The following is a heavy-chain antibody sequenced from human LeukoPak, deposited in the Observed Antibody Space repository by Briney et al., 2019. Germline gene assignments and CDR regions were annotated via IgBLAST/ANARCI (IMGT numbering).Heavy chain of an antibody. J-gene: IGHJ5*02. CDR2: IYYSGST. V-gene: IGHV4-59*01. Sequence: SETLSLTCTVSGSISNYYWSWIRQPPGKGLEWIGYIYYSGSTNYNPSLKSRVTISVDTSKNQFSLKLSSVTAADTAVYYCARAFYDFWSGPNWFDPWGQGTLVTVSS. CDR1: GSISNYY. CDR3: ARAFYDFWSGPNWFDP. D-gene: IGHD3-3*01.